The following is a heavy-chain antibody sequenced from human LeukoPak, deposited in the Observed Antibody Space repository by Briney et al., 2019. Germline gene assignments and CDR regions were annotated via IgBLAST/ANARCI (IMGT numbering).Heavy chain of an antibody. Sequence: ASVKVSCKASGYTFTSYYMHWVRQAPGQGLEWMGIINPSGGSTSYAQKFQDRVTMTRDTSTSTVYMELSSLRFEDTAVYYCARDVASSGYYWDWGQGTLVTVSS. CDR1: GYTFTSYY. CDR3: ARDVASSGYYWD. D-gene: IGHD3-22*01. CDR2: INPSGGST. J-gene: IGHJ4*02. V-gene: IGHV1-46*01.